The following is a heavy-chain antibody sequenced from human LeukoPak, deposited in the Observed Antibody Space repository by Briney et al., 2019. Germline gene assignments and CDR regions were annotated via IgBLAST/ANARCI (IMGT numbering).Heavy chain of an antibody. J-gene: IGHJ4*02. Sequence: GASVKVSCKASGYIFSDYGIAWVRQAPGQGLEWMGWMSVYTGNAKYAPRLHGRVTLTADTSTNTAYMELRSLRSDDTGIYFCARDPGVGPLNDWGQGTLVIVSS. CDR3: ARDPGVGPLND. V-gene: IGHV1-18*01. CDR1: GYIFSDYG. CDR2: MSVYTGNA.